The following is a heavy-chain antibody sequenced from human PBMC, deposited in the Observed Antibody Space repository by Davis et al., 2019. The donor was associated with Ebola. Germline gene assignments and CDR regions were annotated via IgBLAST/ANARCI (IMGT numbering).Heavy chain of an antibody. CDR1: GYTFTSYY. D-gene: IGHD5-18*01. CDR3: ARRSVDTAMVTPYYYYYMDV. J-gene: IGHJ6*03. V-gene: IGHV1-46*01. CDR2: INPSGGST. Sequence: ASVKVSCKASGYTFTSYYMHWVRQAPGQGLEWMGIINPSGGSTSYAQKFQGRVTMTRDTSTSTVYMELSSLRSEDTAVYYCARRSVDTAMVTPYYYYYMDVWGKGTTVTVSS.